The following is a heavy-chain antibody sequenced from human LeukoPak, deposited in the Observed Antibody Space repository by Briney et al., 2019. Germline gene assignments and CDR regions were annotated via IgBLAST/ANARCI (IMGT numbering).Heavy chain of an antibody. CDR3: AKAGSGWYYSFDS. CDR2: ISGSGGST. J-gene: IGHJ4*02. V-gene: IGHV3-23*01. CDR1: GFTFSSYA. Sequence: PGGSLRLSCAASGFTFSSYAMSWVRQVPGKGLEWVSGISGSGGSTYYADSVKGRFTISRDNSKKTLYLQMSSLRAEDAAVYYCAKAGSGWYYSFDSWGQGTLVTVSS. D-gene: IGHD6-19*01.